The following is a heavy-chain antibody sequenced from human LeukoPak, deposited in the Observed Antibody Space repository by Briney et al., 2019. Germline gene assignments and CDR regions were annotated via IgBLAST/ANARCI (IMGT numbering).Heavy chain of an antibody. CDR2: IYYSGST. Sequence: SETLSLTCTVSGGSISSYYWSWIRQPPGEGLEWIGYIYYSGSTNYNPSLKSRVTISVDTSKNQFSLKLSSVTAADTAVYYCARARGRAAAGPFDYWGQGTLVTASS. D-gene: IGHD6-13*01. V-gene: IGHV4-59*01. J-gene: IGHJ4*02. CDR3: ARARGRAAAGPFDY. CDR1: GGSISSYY.